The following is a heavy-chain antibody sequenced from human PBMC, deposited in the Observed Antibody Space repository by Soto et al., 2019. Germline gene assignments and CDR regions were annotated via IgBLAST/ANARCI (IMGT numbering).Heavy chain of an antibody. V-gene: IGHV3-7*01. J-gene: IGHJ6*02. D-gene: IGHD3-3*01. CDR2: IKQDGSEK. CDR1: GFTFSSYW. CDR3: ARDPSNYYDFWSGYGMDV. Sequence: EVQLVESGGGLVQPGGSLRLSCAASGFTFSSYWMSWVRQAPGKGLEWVANIKQDGSEKYYADSVKGRFTISRDNSKNTLYLQMNSLRAEDTAVYYCARDPSNYYDFWSGYGMDVWGQGTTVTVSS.